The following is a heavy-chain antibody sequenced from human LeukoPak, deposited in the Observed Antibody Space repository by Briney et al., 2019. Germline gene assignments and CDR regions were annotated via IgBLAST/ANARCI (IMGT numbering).Heavy chain of an antibody. Sequence: PGESLRLSCAASGFTFSSYAMSWVRRAPGKGLEWVSGITTSGGSSSYADSVKGRFTISRDNPGNTLFMEMHSLRAEDTAVYYCAKDARSEDIVLMVNLDHYNWFDPWGQGTLVTVSS. V-gene: IGHV3-23*01. J-gene: IGHJ5*02. D-gene: IGHD2-8*01. CDR1: GFTFSSYA. CDR2: ITTSGGSS. CDR3: AKDARSEDIVLMVNLDHYNWFDP.